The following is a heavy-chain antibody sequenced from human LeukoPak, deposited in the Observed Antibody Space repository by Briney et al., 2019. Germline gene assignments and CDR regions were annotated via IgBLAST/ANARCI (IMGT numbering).Heavy chain of an antibody. D-gene: IGHD3-22*01. CDR1: GGSVNSGSYY. CDR2: IYYSGST. Sequence: PSETLSLTCTVSGGSVNSGSYYWTWIRQPPGKGLEWFGYIYYSGSTNYNPSLKSRVTISVDTSKNQFSLKLSSVTAADTAVYYCARHRYYYDGSGYYYQPWGQGTLVTVSS. J-gene: IGHJ5*02. V-gene: IGHV4-61*01. CDR3: ARHRYYYDGSGYYYQP.